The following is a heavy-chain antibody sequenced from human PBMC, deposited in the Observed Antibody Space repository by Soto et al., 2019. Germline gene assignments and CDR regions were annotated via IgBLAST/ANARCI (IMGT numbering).Heavy chain of an antibody. V-gene: IGHV3-23*01. D-gene: IGHD1-26*01. Sequence: GGSLRLSCAASGCTFSSYAMSWVRQAPGKGLEWVSAISGSGGSTYYADSVKGRFTISRDNSKNTLYLQMNSLRAEDTAVYYCAKDLGEVGAPTFFDYWGQGTLVTVSS. CDR2: ISGSGGST. J-gene: IGHJ4*02. CDR1: GCTFSSYA. CDR3: AKDLGEVGAPTFFDY.